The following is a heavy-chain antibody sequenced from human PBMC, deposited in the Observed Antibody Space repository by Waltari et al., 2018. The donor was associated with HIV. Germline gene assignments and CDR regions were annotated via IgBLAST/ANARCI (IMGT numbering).Heavy chain of an antibody. J-gene: IGHJ5*02. CDR2: INQSGRM. Sequence: QVQLQQWGAGQLKASETLSLTCAVYGGSLTDFYWTWVRQCPGRGREWIAEINQSGRMYFNPSLKSRVTMAIDPAKKQFSLTLKSVTAADTGVYYCARESRRRIRQGGINWFDPWGQGTPVNVLS. CDR1: GGSLTDFY. V-gene: IGHV4-34*01. CDR3: ARESRRRIRQGGINWFDP. D-gene: IGHD3-10*01.